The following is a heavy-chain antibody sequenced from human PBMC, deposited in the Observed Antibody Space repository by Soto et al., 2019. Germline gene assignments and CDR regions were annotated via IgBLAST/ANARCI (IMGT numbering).Heavy chain of an antibody. Sequence: EVQLVESGGGLVKPGGSLRLSCVASGFSFGHYSINWVRQAPGRGLEWVSTISSGSSFIYYADSVKGRFTVSRDNAKNSLSLQMNSLRAEDKAVYFCSPEQMGVYLLGTALDIWGQGTVVTVS. V-gene: IGHV3-21*01. D-gene: IGHD3-10*01. CDR2: ISSGSSFI. CDR3: SPEQMGVYLLGTALDI. CDR1: GFSFGHYS. J-gene: IGHJ3*02.